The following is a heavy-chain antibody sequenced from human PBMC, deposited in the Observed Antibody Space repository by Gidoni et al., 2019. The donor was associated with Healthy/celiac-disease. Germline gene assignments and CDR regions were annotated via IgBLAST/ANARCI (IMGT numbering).Heavy chain of an antibody. V-gene: IGHV2-5*02. CDR3: AHSILPSSSLTFGYFDY. D-gene: IGHD6-13*01. Sequence: QITLKESGPTLVKPTQTLTLTCTFSGFSLSTRGVGVGWIRQPPGKALEWLALIYWDDDKRYSPSLKSRLTSTKDTSKNQVVLTMTNMDPVDTATYYCAHSILPSSSLTFGYFDYWGQGTLVTVSS. CDR2: IYWDDDK. CDR1: GFSLSTRGVG. J-gene: IGHJ4*02.